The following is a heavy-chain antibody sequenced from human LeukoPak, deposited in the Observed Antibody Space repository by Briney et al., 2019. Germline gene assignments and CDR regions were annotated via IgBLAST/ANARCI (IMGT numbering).Heavy chain of an antibody. CDR2: IWYDGSNK. Sequence: GGSLRLSCAASGFTFSSYGMHWVRQAPGKGLEWVAVIWYDGSNKYYADSVKGRFTISRDNSKNTLYLQMNSLRAEDTAAYYCATNRIAVAGTVEVFDYWGQGTLVTVSS. J-gene: IGHJ4*02. CDR1: GFTFSSYG. CDR3: ATNRIAVAGTVEVFDY. V-gene: IGHV3-33*01. D-gene: IGHD6-19*01.